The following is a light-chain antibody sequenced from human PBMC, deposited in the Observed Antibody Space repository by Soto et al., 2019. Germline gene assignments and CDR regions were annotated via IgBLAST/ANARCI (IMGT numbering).Light chain of an antibody. CDR3: QQSFTAPRT. Sequence: DVQMTQSPFFLSASVGDRVAITCRASQPISGYLNWYQQKPGKAPRLLIYDVSSLQTGVPSRFSGDESGTDFTLTISGLQLEDFATYYCQQSFTAPRTFGQGTKLEIQ. V-gene: IGKV1-39*01. CDR1: QPISGY. J-gene: IGKJ2*01. CDR2: DVS.